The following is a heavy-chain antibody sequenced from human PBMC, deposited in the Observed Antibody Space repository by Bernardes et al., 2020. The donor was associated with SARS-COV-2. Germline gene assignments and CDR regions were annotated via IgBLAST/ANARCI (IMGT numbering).Heavy chain of an antibody. J-gene: IGHJ4*02. V-gene: IGHV4-30-4*01. CDR3: ARARHGDYCDF. D-gene: IGHD4-17*01. Sequence: SETLSLTCTVSGGSINNGDYFWNWIRQSPGKGLEWIGYIYYSGDSYYNPSLKSRVTMSVYTSKNQFSLSLSSVTAADTAVYYCARARHGDYCDFWGQGTLVTVSS. CDR1: GGSINNGDYF. CDR2: IYYSGDS.